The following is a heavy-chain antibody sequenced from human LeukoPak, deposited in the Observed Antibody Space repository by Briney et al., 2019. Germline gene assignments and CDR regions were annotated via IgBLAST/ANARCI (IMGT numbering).Heavy chain of an antibody. D-gene: IGHD1-20*01. V-gene: IGHV1-18*01. CDR2: ISAYNGKT. J-gene: IGHJ4*02. CDR3: MRDFRGINNWNDRLDY. Sequence: ASVKVSCKASGYSFVSYGINWVRQAPGQGLEWMGWISAYNGKTDVAQKLRGRVTVTTDTSTSTAYMELRGLRSDDTAVYYCMRDFRGINNWNDRLDYWGQGTLLTVSS. CDR1: GYSFVSYG.